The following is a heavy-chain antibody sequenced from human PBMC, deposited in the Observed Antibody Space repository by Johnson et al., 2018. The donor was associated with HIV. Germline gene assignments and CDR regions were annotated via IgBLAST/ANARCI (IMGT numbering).Heavy chain of an antibody. V-gene: IGHV3-NL1*01. J-gene: IGHJ3*01. CDR2: ISGSGGST. CDR1: GFTFSS. Sequence: QVQLVESGGGVVQPGRSLRLSCAASGFTFSSMHWDRQAPGTGLEWVSAISGSGGSTYYADTVKCRITISRDNSKNTLYLQMNSLRPEDSAVYYCATLWFGEVSVYDAFDVWGQGTMVTVSS. D-gene: IGHD3-10*01. CDR3: ATLWFGEVSVYDAFDV.